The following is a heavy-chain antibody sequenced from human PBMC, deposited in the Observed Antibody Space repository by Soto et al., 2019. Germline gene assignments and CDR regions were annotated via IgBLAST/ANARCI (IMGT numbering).Heavy chain of an antibody. Sequence: SETLSLTCTLSGGSISGYYWSWIRQPPGKGLEWIGYVYYSGSTKYNPSLESRVTISVDMSNNQFSLMLTSVTAADTAVYYCAKYRRTDAEGYRLDFWGQGTLVTVSS. CDR1: GGSISGYY. J-gene: IGHJ4*02. CDR2: VYYSGST. V-gene: IGHV4-59*01. CDR3: AKYRRTDAEGYRLDF. D-gene: IGHD5-12*01.